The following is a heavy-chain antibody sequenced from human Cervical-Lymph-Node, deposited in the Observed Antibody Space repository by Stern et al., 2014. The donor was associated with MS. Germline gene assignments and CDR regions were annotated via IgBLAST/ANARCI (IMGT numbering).Heavy chain of an antibody. Sequence: QVQLQESGPGLVRPSTTLFLTCSVSGDSMSNNNWWSWVRQAPGKGLEWIGEVHHSGRTNHHPSLESRPTISIDKSKKMISLRMDSVTAADTAVYYCARSKDSSSWYGYFDYWGQGTLVTVSS. CDR2: VHHSGRT. J-gene: IGHJ4*02. CDR3: ARSKDSSSWYGYFDY. V-gene: IGHV4-4*02. D-gene: IGHD6-13*01. CDR1: GDSMSNNNW.